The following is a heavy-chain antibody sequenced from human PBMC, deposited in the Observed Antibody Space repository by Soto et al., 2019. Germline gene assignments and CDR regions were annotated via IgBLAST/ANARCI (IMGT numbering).Heavy chain of an antibody. J-gene: IGHJ6*02. V-gene: IGHV4-39*02. CDR2: IYYSGST. D-gene: IGHD2-2*02. CDR1: GGSISSSSYY. CDR3: ARDQVYRGYYYGMDV. Sequence: PSETLSLTCTVSGGSISSSSYYWGWIRQPPGKGLEWIGSIYYSGSTYYNPSLKSRVTISVDTFKNQFSLKLSSVTAADTAVYYCARDQVYRGYYYGMDVWGQGTTVTVSS.